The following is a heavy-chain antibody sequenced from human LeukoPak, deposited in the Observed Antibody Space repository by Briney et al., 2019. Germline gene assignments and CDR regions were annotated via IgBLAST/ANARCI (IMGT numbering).Heavy chain of an antibody. V-gene: IGHV4-4*02. Sequence: PSGTLSHTCAVSGDSVSSSNWWSWVRQPPGKGLEWIGEIHHSGSTNYNPSLKSRVTISLDGPKNQLSLKMTSVTAADTAVYYCARGLVDTGRSRFDYWGQGTLVTVSS. D-gene: IGHD5-12*01. CDR1: GDSVSSSNW. J-gene: IGHJ4*02. CDR2: IHHSGST. CDR3: ARGLVDTGRSRFDY.